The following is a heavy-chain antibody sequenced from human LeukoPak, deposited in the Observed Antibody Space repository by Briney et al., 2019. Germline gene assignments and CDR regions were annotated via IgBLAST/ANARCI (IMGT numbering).Heavy chain of an antibody. D-gene: IGHD1-26*01. CDR2: INPNSGGT. J-gene: IGHJ6*02. CDR3: ARDEVGAITYYYYGMDV. V-gene: IGHV1-2*02. Sequence: GASVKVSCKASGYTFTGYYMHWVRQAPGQGLEWMGWINPNSGGTNYAQKFQGRVTMTRDTSISTAYMELSRLRSDDTAVYYCARDEVGAITYYYYGMDVWGQGTTVTVSS. CDR1: GYTFTGYY.